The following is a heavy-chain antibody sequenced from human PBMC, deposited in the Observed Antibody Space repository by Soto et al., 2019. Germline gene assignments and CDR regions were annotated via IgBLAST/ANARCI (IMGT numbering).Heavy chain of an antibody. D-gene: IGHD6-25*01. CDR2: INHSGST. CDR1: GGSFSGYY. J-gene: IGHJ5*02. CDR3: ARRSAAGP. V-gene: IGHV4-34*01. Sequence: QVQLQQWGAGLLKPSETLSLTCAVYGGSFSGYYWSWIRQPPGKGLEWIGEINHSGSTNYNPSLXRXVXRSVDPSKNRFSLKLSSVTAADTAVYYCARRSAAGPWGQGTLVTVSS.